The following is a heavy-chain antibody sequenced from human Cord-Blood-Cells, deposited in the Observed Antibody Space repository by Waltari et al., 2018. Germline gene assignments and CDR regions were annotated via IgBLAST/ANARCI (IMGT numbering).Heavy chain of an antibody. D-gene: IGHD3-3*01. J-gene: IGHJ5*02. Sequence: QVQLQQWGAGLLKPSETLSLTCAVYGGSFSGYYWSWIRQPPGKGLEWIGEINHSGSTNYNPSLKSRVTISVDTSNNQFSLKLSSVTAADTAVYYCARVGGPTYYDFWSGYYNWFDPWGQGTLVTVSS. V-gene: IGHV4-34*01. CDR1: GGSFSGYY. CDR2: INHSGST. CDR3: ARVGGPTYYDFWSGYYNWFDP.